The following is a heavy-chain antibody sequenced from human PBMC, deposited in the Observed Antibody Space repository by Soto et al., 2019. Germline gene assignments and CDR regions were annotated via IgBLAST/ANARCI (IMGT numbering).Heavy chain of an antibody. CDR2: INAGNGNT. CDR3: ARGSGSYYANWFDP. CDR1: GYTFTSYA. Sequence: ASVKVSCKASGYTFTSYAMHWVRQAPGQRLEWMGWINAGNGNTKYSQKFQGRVTITRDTSASTAYMELSSLRSEDTAVYYCARGSGSYYANWFDPWGQGTLVTVSS. J-gene: IGHJ5*02. D-gene: IGHD1-26*01. V-gene: IGHV1-3*01.